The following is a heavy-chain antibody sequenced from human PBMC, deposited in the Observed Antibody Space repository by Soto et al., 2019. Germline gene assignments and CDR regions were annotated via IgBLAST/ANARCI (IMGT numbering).Heavy chain of an antibody. CDR1: GFTFSSYA. V-gene: IGHV3-64D*06. CDR3: VKPTTTHYYYYYGMDV. Sequence: SLRLSCSASGFTFSSYAMHWVRQAPGKGLEYVSAISSNGGSTYYADSVKGRFTISRDNSKNTLYLQMSSLRAEDTAVYYCVKPTTTHYYYYYGMDVWGQGTTVTVSS. J-gene: IGHJ6*02. D-gene: IGHD1-1*01. CDR2: ISSNGGST.